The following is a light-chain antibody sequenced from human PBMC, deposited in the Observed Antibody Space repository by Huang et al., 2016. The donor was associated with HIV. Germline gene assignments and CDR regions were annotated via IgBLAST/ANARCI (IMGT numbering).Light chain of an antibody. Sequence: DIQMTQSPSTLSAFVGDRLPTTCRASQNISSWLAWYQQKPGKAPRLLIYEISSLERGFPSRFSGSGSGTEFTLTISSLQPDDIGTYYCQYGETFGQGSKVEVK. CDR2: EIS. CDR3: QYGET. J-gene: IGKJ1*01. CDR1: QNISSW. V-gene: IGKV1-5*03.